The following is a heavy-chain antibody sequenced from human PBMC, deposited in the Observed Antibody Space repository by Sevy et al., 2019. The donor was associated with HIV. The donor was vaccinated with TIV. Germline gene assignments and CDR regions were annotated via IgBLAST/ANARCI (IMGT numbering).Heavy chain of an antibody. Sequence: ASVKVSCKASGYTFTTYDINWVRQATGQGLEWMGWMNPNSGNTGYAQMFQGRVTMTRNTSIETAYMELSSLRSEDTAVYYCARFLSTSYYYYHAMDVWGQGTTVTVSS. CDR2: MNPNSGNT. CDR1: GYTFTTYD. CDR3: ARFLSTSYYYYHAMDV. V-gene: IGHV1-8*01. D-gene: IGHD2-2*01. J-gene: IGHJ6*02.